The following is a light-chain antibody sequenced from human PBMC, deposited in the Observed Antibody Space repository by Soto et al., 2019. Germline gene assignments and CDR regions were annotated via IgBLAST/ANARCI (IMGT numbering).Light chain of an antibody. CDR3: HQFETSLGLT. CDR2: GTS. Sequence: EIVLTQSPGTLSLSPGERATLSCRASQSVGSTFLAWYQQKPGQAPRLLIYGTSSRATGIPARFSGSGSGTEFTLSINRLEPEEFAIYYCHQFETSLGLTVGQGTKGDIK. V-gene: IGKV3-20*01. CDR1: QSVGSTF. J-gene: IGKJ1*01.